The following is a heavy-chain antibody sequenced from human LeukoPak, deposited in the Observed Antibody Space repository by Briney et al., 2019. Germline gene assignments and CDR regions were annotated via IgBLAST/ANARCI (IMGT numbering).Heavy chain of an antibody. CDR1: GYIFTSYW. V-gene: IGHV5-51*01. CDR2: IYPGDSDT. CDR3: ARSIEMATITFDY. J-gene: IGHJ4*02. Sequence: GESLKISCKGSGYIFTSYWIGWGRQLPGKGLEWMGIIYPGDSDTRYSPSFQGQVTISADKSISTAYLQWSSLKASDTAMYYCARSIEMATITFDYWGQGTLVTVSS. D-gene: IGHD5-24*01.